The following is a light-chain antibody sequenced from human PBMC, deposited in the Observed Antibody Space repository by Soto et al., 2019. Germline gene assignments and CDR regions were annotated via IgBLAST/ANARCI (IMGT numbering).Light chain of an antibody. CDR2: KAS. CDR1: QGISSY. CDR3: QDYNILLRR. Sequence: DRVTITCRASQGISSYLAWYQQKPGKAPKLLIYKASTLKSGVPSRFSGSGSGTEFTLTISCLQSEDCVLYCCQDYNILLRRFG. V-gene: IGKV1-8*01. J-gene: IGKJ2*01.